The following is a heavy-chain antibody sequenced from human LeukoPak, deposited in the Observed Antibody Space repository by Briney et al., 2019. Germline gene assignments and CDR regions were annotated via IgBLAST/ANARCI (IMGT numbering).Heavy chain of an antibody. Sequence: SETLSLTCAVYGGSFSNYYWSWIRQPPGKGLEWIGEINHSGSTNYNPSLKSRVTISVDTSKNQFSLKLSSVTAADTAVFYCARRAGGTRYFQHWGQGTLVTVSS. CDR2: INHSGST. V-gene: IGHV4-34*01. D-gene: IGHD1-7*01. CDR1: GGSFSNYY. J-gene: IGHJ1*01. CDR3: ARRAGGTRYFQH.